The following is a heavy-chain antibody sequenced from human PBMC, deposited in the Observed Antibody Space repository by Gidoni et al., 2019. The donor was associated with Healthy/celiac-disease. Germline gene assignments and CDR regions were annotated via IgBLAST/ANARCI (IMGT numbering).Heavy chain of an antibody. CDR3: AANERISGWYEGGWPEFDY. J-gene: IGHJ4*02. V-gene: IGHV1-2*07. CDR1: GYNFTGYE. CDR2: INPNSGGT. Sequence: QVQLVQSGAEVKKPGASVKVSCKASGYNFTGYEMTWVRQAPGQGLEWMGWINPNSGGTNYAHKFQGRVTMTRDTSISTAYMELSRLRSDDTAVYYCAANERISGWYEGGWPEFDYWGQGTLVTVSS. D-gene: IGHD6-19*01.